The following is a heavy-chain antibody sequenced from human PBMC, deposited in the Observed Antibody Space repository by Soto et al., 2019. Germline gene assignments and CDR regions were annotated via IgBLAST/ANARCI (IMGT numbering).Heavy chain of an antibody. CDR2: MNPNSGNT. CDR1: GYTFTSYD. D-gene: IGHD3-22*01. Sequence: ASVKVSCKASGYTFTSYDISWVRQATGQGLAWMGWMNPNSGNTGYAQKFQGRVTMTRNTSISTAYMELSSLRSEDTAVYYCARYYYDSSGNINWFDPWGQGTLVTVSS. J-gene: IGHJ5*02. CDR3: ARYYYDSSGNINWFDP. V-gene: IGHV1-8*01.